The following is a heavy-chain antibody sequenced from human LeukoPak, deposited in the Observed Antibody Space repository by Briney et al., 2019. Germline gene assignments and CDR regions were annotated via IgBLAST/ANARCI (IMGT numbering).Heavy chain of an antibody. V-gene: IGHV3-21*01. Sequence: GGSLRLPCAASGFTFTTYSMNWVRQAPGKGLEWVSSISPDSGYIYYADSVKGRFTISRDNAKNSLYLQMNSLRAEDTAVYYCARGGITTIRYDYWGQGTLVTVSS. J-gene: IGHJ4*02. CDR1: GFTFTTYS. CDR2: ISPDSGYI. D-gene: IGHD3-10*01. CDR3: ARGGITTIRYDY.